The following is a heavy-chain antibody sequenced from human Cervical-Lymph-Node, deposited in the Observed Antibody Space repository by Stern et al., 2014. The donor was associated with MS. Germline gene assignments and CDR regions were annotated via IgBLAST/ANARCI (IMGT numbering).Heavy chain of an antibody. CDR3: ARGELKEGLVRGMDV. Sequence: QVQLVQSGAEVKKPGSSVTVSCKASGGPFSSYAISWVRQAPAQGLEWMGGIIPTFGTANYAQKFQGRVRITADESTSTAYMELSSLRPEDTAVYYCARGELKEGLVRGMDVWGQGTTVTVSS. D-gene: IGHD1-26*01. CDR2: IIPTFGTA. J-gene: IGHJ6*02. V-gene: IGHV1-69*01. CDR1: GGPFSSYA.